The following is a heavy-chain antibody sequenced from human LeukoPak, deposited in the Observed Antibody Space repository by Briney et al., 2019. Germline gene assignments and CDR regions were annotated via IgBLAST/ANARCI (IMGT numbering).Heavy chain of an antibody. V-gene: IGHV4-34*01. CDR3: ARVGGNEGYYDSKDTSYYFDY. CDR1: GGSFSGYY. CDR2: INHSGST. D-gene: IGHD3-22*01. Sequence: SETLSLTCAVYGGSFSGYYWSWIRQPPGKGLEWIGEINHSGSTNYNPSLKSRVTISVDTSKNQFSLKLSSVTAADTAVYYCARVGGNEGYYDSKDTSYYFDYWGQGTLVTVSS. J-gene: IGHJ4*02.